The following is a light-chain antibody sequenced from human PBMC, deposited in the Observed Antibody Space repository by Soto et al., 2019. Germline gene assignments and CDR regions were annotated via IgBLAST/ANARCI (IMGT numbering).Light chain of an antibody. CDR3: QQRSNWPLIT. V-gene: IGKV3-11*01. Sequence: EIVMTQSPATLSVSPGESSTLSCRASQSVSSYLAWYQQKPGQAPRLLIYDASNRATGIPARFSGSGSGTDFTLTISSLEPEDFAVYYCQQRSNWPLITFGQGTRLEIK. J-gene: IGKJ5*01. CDR1: QSVSSY. CDR2: DAS.